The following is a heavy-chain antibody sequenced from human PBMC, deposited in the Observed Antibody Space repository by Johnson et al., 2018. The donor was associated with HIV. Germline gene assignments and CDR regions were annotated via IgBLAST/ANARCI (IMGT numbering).Heavy chain of an antibody. CDR1: GFTFSSYG. V-gene: IGHV3-30*02. D-gene: IGHD4-17*01. J-gene: IGHJ3*02. Sequence: HVQLVESGGGVVQPGTSLRLSCAASGFTFSSYGIHWVRQAPGKGLEWVAFIWHDGRDVYYADSVKGRFTISRDNSKNTLYLQMNSLRAEDTAVYYCALTDYGDYPQRVPDAFDIWGQGTMVTVSS. CDR2: IWHDGRDV. CDR3: ALTDYGDYPQRVPDAFDI.